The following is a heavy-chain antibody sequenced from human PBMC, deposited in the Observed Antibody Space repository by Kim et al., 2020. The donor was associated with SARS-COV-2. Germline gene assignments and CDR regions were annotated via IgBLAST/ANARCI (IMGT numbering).Heavy chain of an antibody. CDR2: ISWKSDKI. J-gene: IGHJ4*02. CDR3: AKDSPYSYGLDY. Sequence: GGSLRLSCEASGFTFADYAMHWVRQAPGKGLEWVSGISWKSDKIDYADSVKGRFTISRDNAKNCLFLQMNSLRPEDTALYYCAKDSPYSYGLDYWGQGTLVTVSS. V-gene: IGHV3-9*01. CDR1: GFTFADYA. D-gene: IGHD5-18*01.